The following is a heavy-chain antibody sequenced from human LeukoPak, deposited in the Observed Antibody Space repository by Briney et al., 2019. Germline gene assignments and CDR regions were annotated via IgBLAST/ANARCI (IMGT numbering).Heavy chain of an antibody. CDR1: GFTISSYA. D-gene: IGHD1-26*01. CDR3: ARGQWELAAGDYFDY. V-gene: IGHV3-23*01. CDR2: ISGSGGST. Sequence: QAGGSLRLSCAASGFTISSYAMSWVRQAPRQGLEWVSAISGSGGSTYYADSVKGRFTISRDNSKNTLYLQMNSLRAEDTAVYYCARGQWELAAGDYFDYWGQGTLVTVSS. J-gene: IGHJ4*02.